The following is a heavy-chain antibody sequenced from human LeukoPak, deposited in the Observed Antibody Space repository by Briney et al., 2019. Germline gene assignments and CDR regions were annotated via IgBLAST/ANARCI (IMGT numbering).Heavy chain of an antibody. D-gene: IGHD4-17*01. CDR1: GFTFSSYW. V-gene: IGHV3-7*01. CDR2: INHNGNVN. J-gene: IGHJ6*02. Sequence: GGSLRLSCAASGFTFSSYWMNWARQAPGKGLEWVASINHNGNVNYYVDSVKGRFTISRDNAKNSLYLQMNSLRAEDTAVYYCARDRYGDYYYGMDVWGQGTTVTVSS. CDR3: ARDRYGDYYYGMDV.